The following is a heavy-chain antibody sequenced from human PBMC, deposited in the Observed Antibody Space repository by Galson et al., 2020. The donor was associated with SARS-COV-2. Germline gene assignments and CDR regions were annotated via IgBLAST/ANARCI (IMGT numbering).Heavy chain of an antibody. J-gene: IGHJ4*02. D-gene: IGHD6-13*01. CDR2: LSATGGTS. CDR1: GFTFSDYA. Sequence: GESLKLSCSASGFTFSDYAMHWVRQAPGKGLQYVSALSATGGTSFYADSVTGRFTMSRDNSKNTFYLQMTGLRVEDTAFYYCLAFSSTRHNDWGQGTLVTVSS. CDR3: LAFSSTRHND. V-gene: IGHV3-64D*09.